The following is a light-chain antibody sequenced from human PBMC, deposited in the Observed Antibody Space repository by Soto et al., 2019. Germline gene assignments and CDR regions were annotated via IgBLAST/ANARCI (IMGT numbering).Light chain of an antibody. CDR2: GAS. CDR1: QSVSSN. CDR3: QQYQNWPPT. J-gene: IGKJ1*01. Sequence: EIVMTQSPGTLSVSPGERATLSGRASQSVSSNLAWYQQKPGQAPRLFIYGASTRATGIPAKFSGSGFGTEFTLSISSLQSEDFAVYYCQQYQNWPPTFGQGTKVDIK. V-gene: IGKV3-15*01.